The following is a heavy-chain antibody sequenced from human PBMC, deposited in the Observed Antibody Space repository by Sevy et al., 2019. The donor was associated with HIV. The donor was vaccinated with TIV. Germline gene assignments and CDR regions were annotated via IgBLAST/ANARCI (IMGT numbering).Heavy chain of an antibody. V-gene: IGHV3-30-3*01. J-gene: IGHJ4*02. CDR2: ISYDGNVK. Sequence: GGSLRLSCAASGFSFRSNSMHWVRQAPGKGLEWVAVISYDGNVKYYADSVKGRFTISKDSSKDTLYLQMSSLRADDTALYYCAGDQGAYNYGPGGYWGQGTLVTVSS. CDR1: GFSFRSNS. CDR3: AGDQGAYNYGPGGY. D-gene: IGHD5-18*01.